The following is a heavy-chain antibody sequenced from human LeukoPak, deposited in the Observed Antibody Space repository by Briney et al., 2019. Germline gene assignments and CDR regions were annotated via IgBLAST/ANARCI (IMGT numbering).Heavy chain of an antibody. V-gene: IGHV4-38-2*02. CDR2: IYHSGST. Sequence: PPETLSLTCTVSGYSISSGYYWGWIRQPPGKGLEWIGSIYHSGSTYYNPSLKSRVTISVDTSKNQFSLKMSSVTAADTAVYYCEREIRLLWFGESEFRNAFDIWGQGTMVTVSS. CDR3: EREIRLLWFGESEFRNAFDI. D-gene: IGHD3-10*01. CDR1: GYSISSGYY. J-gene: IGHJ3*02.